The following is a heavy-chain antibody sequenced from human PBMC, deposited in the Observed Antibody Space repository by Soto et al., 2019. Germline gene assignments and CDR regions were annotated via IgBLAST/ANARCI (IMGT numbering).Heavy chain of an antibody. D-gene: IGHD3-22*01. CDR3: ARFDSSGYSFDY. Sequence: GASVKVSCKASGYTFTNFYMHWVRQAPGQGLEWMGIINPSGGGTSYPQKFQGRVTMTRDTSTSTVYMELSSLRSEDTAVYYCARFDSSGYSFDYWGQGTLVTVSS. CDR1: GYTFTNFY. CDR2: INPSGGGT. V-gene: IGHV1-46*01. J-gene: IGHJ4*02.